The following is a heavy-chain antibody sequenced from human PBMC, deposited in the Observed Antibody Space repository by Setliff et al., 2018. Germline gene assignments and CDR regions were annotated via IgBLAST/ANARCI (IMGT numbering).Heavy chain of an antibody. J-gene: IGHJ3*02. V-gene: IGHV1-24*01. D-gene: IGHD6-19*01. CDR2: FDPEDGET. CDR3: ATDPSRIAVAGHDAFDI. Sequence: ASVKVSCKVSGCTLTELSMHWVRQAPGKGLEWMGGFDPEDGETIYAQKFQGRVTMTEDTSTDTAYMELSSLRSEDTAVYYGATDPSRIAVAGHDAFDIWGQGTMVTVS. CDR1: GCTLTELS.